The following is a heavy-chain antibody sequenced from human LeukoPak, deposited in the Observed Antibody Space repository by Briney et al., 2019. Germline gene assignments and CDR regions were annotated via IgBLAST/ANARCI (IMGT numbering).Heavy chain of an antibody. CDR2: ISGSGGST. CDR1: GFTFSSYA. CDR3: AKDFRRSQWILLYYFDY. J-gene: IGHJ4*02. D-gene: IGHD3-22*01. V-gene: IGHV3-23*01. Sequence: PGGSLRLSCAASGFTFSSYAMSWVRQAPGKGLEWVSAISGSGGSTYYADSVKGRFTISRDNSKNTLYLQMNSLRAEDTAVYYCAKDFRRSQWILLYYFDYWGQGTLVTVSS.